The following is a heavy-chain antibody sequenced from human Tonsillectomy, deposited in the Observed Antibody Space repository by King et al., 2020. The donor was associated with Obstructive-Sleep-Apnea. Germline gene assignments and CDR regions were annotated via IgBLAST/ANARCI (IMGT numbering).Heavy chain of an antibody. CDR1: GGSISSYY. J-gene: IGHJ6*02. CDR2: IYYSGST. D-gene: IGHD2-15*01. CDR3: ARHGCSGGSCRAYYYYGMDV. Sequence: HVQLQESGPGLVKPSETLSLTCTVSGGSISSYYWSWIRQPPGKGLEWIGYIYYSGSTNYNPSLKSRVTISVDTSKNQFSLKLSSVTAADTAVYYCARHGCSGGSCRAYYYYGMDVWGQGTTVTVSS. V-gene: IGHV4-59*08.